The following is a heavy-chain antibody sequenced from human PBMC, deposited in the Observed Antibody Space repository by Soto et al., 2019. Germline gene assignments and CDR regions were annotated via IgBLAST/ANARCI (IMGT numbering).Heavy chain of an antibody. CDR1: SAPITKYY. V-gene: IGHV4-59*08. Sequence: SETLSLTCTVSSAPITKYYWGWVRQAPGRGLEWIGFTHHSGYISYSPSLKSRVTMSVDPSKNQVSLKLTSVTAADTAVYYCARPNNPETTIRTSFDIWGQGTTVTVSS. CDR2: THHSGYI. D-gene: IGHD2-2*02. CDR3: ARPNNPETTIRTSFDI. J-gene: IGHJ3*02.